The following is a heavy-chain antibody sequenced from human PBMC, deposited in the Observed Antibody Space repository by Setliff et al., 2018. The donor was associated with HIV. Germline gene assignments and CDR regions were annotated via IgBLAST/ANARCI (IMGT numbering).Heavy chain of an antibody. CDR1: GFTFSDYY. CDR2: ISSSGNTI. V-gene: IGHV3-11*01. D-gene: IGHD3-22*01. J-gene: IGHJ4*01. Sequence: GGSLRLSCAASGFTFSDYYMAWIRQAPGKGLEWISYISSSGNTIYYADSVKGRFTISRDNADRSLYLQMNSLRAEDTAVYYCASSRPPDDSSGYLDHWGQGTLVTVS. CDR3: ASSRPPDDSSGYLDH.